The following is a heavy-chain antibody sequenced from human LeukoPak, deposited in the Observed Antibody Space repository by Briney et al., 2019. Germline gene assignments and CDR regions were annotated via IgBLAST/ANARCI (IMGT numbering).Heavy chain of an antibody. CDR2: ISYNGGHK. V-gene: IGHV3-30*03. D-gene: IGHD3-9*01. CDR3: ARGDHFTGYLQYYFDQ. CDR1: GFIFSDYG. Sequence: GRSLRLSCAASGFIFSDYGMHWVRQAPGKGLEWVALISYNGGHKYYRDSVKGRFTISRNNSNNTLFLQMNDLSAEDSAVYYCARGDHFTGYLQYYFDQWGQGTLVTVSS. J-gene: IGHJ4*02.